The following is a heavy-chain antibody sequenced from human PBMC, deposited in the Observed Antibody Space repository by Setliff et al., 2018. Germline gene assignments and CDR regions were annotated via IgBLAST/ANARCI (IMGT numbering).Heavy chain of an antibody. V-gene: IGHV3-33*08. CDR3: ARTCSGSGCYAGLES. Sequence: PGGSLRLSCAASGFTFSTYRMHWVRQAPGKGLEWVAVIWDDGGNKYHADSVKGRFTISRDNSKNTLYLQMNSLRPEDTAVYYCARTCSGSGCYAGLESWGQGTPVTVS. J-gene: IGHJ4*02. CDR2: IWDDGGNK. D-gene: IGHD2-15*01. CDR1: GFTFSTYR.